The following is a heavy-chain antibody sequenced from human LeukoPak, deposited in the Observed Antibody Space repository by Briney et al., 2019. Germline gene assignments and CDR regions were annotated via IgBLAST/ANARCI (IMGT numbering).Heavy chain of an antibody. CDR3: ARHSSSWYHTPFDY. V-gene: IGHV4-59*08. D-gene: IGHD6-13*01. J-gene: IGHJ4*02. CDR2: IYYGGST. Sequence: SETLSLTCTVSGDSISNYYWSWIRQPPGKGLEWIAYIYYGGSTSYNPSLKSRVTISVDTSKNQFSLYLSSVTAADTAVYYCARHSSSWYHTPFDYWGQGTLVTASS. CDR1: GDSISNYY.